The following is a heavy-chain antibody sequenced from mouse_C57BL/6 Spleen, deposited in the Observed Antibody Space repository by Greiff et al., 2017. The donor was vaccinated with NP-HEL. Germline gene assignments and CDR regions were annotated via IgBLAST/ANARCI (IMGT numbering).Heavy chain of an antibody. D-gene: IGHD1-1*01. Sequence: VKLVESGAELVKPGASVKMSCKASGYTFTTYPIEWMKQNHGKSLEWIGNFHPYNDDTKYNERFKGKATLTVEKSSSTVYLELSRLTYDDSAVYYCARSYGSRYGYAMDYWGQGTSVTVSS. CDR2: FHPYNDDT. CDR1: GYTFTTYP. V-gene: IGHV1-47*01. J-gene: IGHJ4*01. CDR3: ARSYGSRYGYAMDY.